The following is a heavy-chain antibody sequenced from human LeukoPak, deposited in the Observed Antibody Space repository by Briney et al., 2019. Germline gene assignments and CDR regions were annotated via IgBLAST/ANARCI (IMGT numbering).Heavy chain of an antibody. D-gene: IGHD1-7*01. CDR2: IKTKTDGGTT. V-gene: IGHV3-15*07. Sequence: GGSLRLSCAASGFTFNNAWMNWVRQAPAKGLEWVCRIKTKTDGGTTDYAAPVKGRFTISRDDSKDTLYLQMNSLKTEDTALYYCARITATAGLDYWGQGTLVTVSS. CDR1: GFTFNNAW. J-gene: IGHJ4*02. CDR3: ARITATAGLDY.